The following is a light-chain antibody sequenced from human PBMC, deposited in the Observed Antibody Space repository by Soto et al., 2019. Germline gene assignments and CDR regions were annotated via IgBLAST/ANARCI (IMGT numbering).Light chain of an antibody. CDR3: QQSHSMPWT. J-gene: IGKJ1*01. CDR2: AAS. V-gene: IGKV1-39*01. CDR1: QSIGSS. Sequence: DIQMTQSPSSLSASVGDRVTISCRASQSIGSSINWYQQKPREAPKLLIFAASTVQSGVTSRISGSGSGKDFTLTISSLQAEEFATYYCQQSHSMPWTFCQGTKVGIK.